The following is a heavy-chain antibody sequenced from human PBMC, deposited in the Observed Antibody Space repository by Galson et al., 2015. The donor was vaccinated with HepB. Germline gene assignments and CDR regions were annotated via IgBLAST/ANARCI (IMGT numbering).Heavy chain of an antibody. Sequence: SLRLSCAASGFSFGTYAMSWVRQAPGEGLEWVSAISDDGTKTYYAESMKGRFTISRDNSGNTLFLQMNGLRVGDTAIYYCAKETTTTAFADYWGQGTLVTVSS. CDR2: ISDDGTKT. CDR1: GFSFGTYA. J-gene: IGHJ4*02. V-gene: IGHV3-23*01. D-gene: IGHD4-17*01. CDR3: AKETTTTAFADY.